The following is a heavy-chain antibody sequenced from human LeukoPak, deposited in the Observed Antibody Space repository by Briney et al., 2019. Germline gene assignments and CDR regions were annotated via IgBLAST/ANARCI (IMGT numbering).Heavy chain of an antibody. CDR3: ARSIVVVPAAKSYYYYGMDV. J-gene: IGHJ6*02. D-gene: IGHD2-2*01. Sequence: SETLSLTCTVSGGSISSYYWSWIRQPPGKGLEWIGYIYYSGSTYYNPSLKSRVTISVDTSKNQFSLKLSSVTAADTAVYYCARSIVVVPAAKSYYYYGMDVWGQGTTVTVSS. CDR2: IYYSGST. CDR1: GGSISSYY. V-gene: IGHV4-59*12.